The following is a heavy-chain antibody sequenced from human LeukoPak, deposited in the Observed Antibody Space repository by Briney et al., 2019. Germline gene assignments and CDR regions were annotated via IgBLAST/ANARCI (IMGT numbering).Heavy chain of an antibody. CDR2: ISSSGTTI. V-gene: IGHV3-48*03. D-gene: IGHD2-15*01. CDR3: ARIVVPGLVLDP. J-gene: IGHJ5*02. CDR1: GFTFSSYE. Sequence: GGSLRLSCAASGFTFSSYEMNWVRQAPGKGLEWVSYISSSGTTIYYADSVKGRFTISRDNAKNSLYLQMNSLRAEDTAVYYCARIVVPGLVLDPWGQGTLVTVSS.